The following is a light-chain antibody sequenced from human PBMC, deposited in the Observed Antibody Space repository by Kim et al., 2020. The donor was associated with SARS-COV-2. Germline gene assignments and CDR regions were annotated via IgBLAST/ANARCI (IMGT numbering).Light chain of an antibody. J-gene: IGLJ3*02. V-gene: IGLV1-44*01. Sequence: GQRVTISCSGSSSNIGSYSVNWYQQLPGTAPQLLTYSNSQRPSGVPARFSGSKSGTSASLAISGLQSEDEADYYCSAWDDSLNGWVFGGGTQLTVL. CDR2: SNS. CDR1: SSNIGSYS. CDR3: SAWDDSLNGWV.